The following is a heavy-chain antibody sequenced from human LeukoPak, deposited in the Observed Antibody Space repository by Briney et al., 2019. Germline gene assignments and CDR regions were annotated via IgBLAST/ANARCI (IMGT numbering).Heavy chain of an antibody. D-gene: IGHD6-19*01. CDR2: IYYSGST. CDR1: GGSISSYY. V-gene: IGHV4-59*12. J-gene: IGHJ6*03. CDR3: ARRRGAVAGRNYYCYMDV. Sequence: SETLSLTCTVSGGSISSYYWSWIRQPPGKGLEWIGSIYYSGSTYYNPSLKSRVTISVDTSKNQFSLKLSSVTAADTAVYYCARRRGAVAGRNYYCYMDVWGKGTTVTVSS.